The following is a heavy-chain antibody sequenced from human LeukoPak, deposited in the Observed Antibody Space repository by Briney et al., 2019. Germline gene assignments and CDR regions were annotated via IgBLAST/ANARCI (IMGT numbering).Heavy chain of an antibody. D-gene: IGHD5-12*01. V-gene: IGHV1-8*01. CDR1: GYTFDDYD. J-gene: IGHJ3*01. Sequence: ASVKVSCKASGYTFDDYDINWVRQVPGQGLEWLGWMNGRSGNTGYTEKLEGRLSMTRDTSTTTAYLEVTGLTSEDTAMYYCARAGYRGYDSDALDVCGEGTLVTVSS. CDR2: MNGRSGNT. CDR3: ARAGYRGYDSDALDV.